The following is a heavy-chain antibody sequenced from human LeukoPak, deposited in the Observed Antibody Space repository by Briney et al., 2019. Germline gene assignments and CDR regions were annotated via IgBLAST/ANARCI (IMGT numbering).Heavy chain of an antibody. D-gene: IGHD4-17*01. CDR1: GYTFTGYY. V-gene: IGHV1-2*02. J-gene: IGHJ4*02. Sequence: GASVKVSCKASGYTFTGYYMHWVRQAPGQGLEWMGWINPNSGGTNYAQKFQVRVTMTRDTSISTAYMELSRLRSDDTALYYCARDFLTVTETWGQGTLVTVSS. CDR2: INPNSGGT. CDR3: ARDFLTVTET.